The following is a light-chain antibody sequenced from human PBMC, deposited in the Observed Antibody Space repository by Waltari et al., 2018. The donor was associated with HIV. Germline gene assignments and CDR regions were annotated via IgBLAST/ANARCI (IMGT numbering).Light chain of an antibody. CDR2: GYI. J-gene: IGLJ3*02. CDR3: YSTESNGNHRV. CDR1: TLPKKY. Sequence: SYELTQPPSVSVSPGQTARITCSGETLPKKYAHWYQKKSGQAPVLVIYGYIKRPSGIPERFSGSSSGTMAILTISGAQVEDEADYYCYSTESNGNHRVFGGGTKLTVL. V-gene: IGLV3-10*01.